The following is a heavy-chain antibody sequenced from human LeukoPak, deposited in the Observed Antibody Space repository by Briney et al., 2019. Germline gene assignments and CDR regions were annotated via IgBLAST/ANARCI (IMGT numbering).Heavy chain of an antibody. D-gene: IGHD1/OR15-1a*01. J-gene: IGHJ4*02. V-gene: IGHV3-21*01. CDR2: ISSSSSYI. CDR3: ARIDGNKYYFDY. CDR1: GFTFSSYS. Sequence: GGSLRLSCAASGFTFSSYSMNWVRQAPGKGLEWVSSISSSSSYIYYADSVKGRFTISRDNAKNSLYLQMNSLRAEDTAVYYCARIDGNKYYFDYWGQGTLVTVSS.